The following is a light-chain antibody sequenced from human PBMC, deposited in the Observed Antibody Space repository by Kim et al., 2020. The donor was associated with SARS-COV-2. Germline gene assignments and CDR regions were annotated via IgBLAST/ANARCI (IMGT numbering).Light chain of an antibody. J-gene: IGKJ4*01. Sequence: IVMTQSPATLSVSPGERVTLSCRASQSVKNNLAWYQQRPGQAPRLLIYGASTRATDISARFSGSGSGTEFTLTIRSLQSEDVAVYYCQQYNDWPLLTFGGGTKVDIK. CDR2: GAS. CDR1: QSVKNN. CDR3: QQYNDWPLLT. V-gene: IGKV3-15*01.